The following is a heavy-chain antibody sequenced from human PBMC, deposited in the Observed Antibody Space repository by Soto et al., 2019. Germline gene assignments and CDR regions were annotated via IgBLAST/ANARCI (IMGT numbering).Heavy chain of an antibody. Sequence: QVQLVQSGAEVKKPGSSVKVSCKASGGTFSSYAISWVRQAPGQGLELMGGTIPTFDTANYVQKFQGRVTITADKDTSTAYMELSSLRHEDAAVYYCARVGGSVSDLVRGVGSFDPWGQGTLVTVSS. CDR1: GGTFSSYA. J-gene: IGHJ5*02. CDR2: TIPTFDTA. D-gene: IGHD3-10*01. CDR3: ARVGGSVSDLVRGVGSFDP. V-gene: IGHV1-69*06.